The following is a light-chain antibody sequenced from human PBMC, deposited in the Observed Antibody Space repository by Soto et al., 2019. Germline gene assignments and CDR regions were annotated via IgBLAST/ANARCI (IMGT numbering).Light chain of an antibody. Sequence: DIQMTQSPSSLSASVGDRVIITCRASQSISSYLNWYQQKPGKAPKLLIYAASSLQSGVPSRFSSSGSGTDFTLTISSLQPEDFATYYCQQSYSTPHTFGPGTKVDIK. CDR1: QSISSY. CDR3: QQSYSTPHT. J-gene: IGKJ3*01. V-gene: IGKV1-39*01. CDR2: AAS.